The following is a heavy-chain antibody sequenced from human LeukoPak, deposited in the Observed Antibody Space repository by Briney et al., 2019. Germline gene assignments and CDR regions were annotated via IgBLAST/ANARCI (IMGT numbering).Heavy chain of an antibody. J-gene: IGHJ4*02. CDR2: LYYSGST. CDR1: GGSISRSSYC. Sequence: SETLSLTCCVSGGSISRSSYCWGWIRQAPGKGLEWVGSLYYSGSTYHNPSLKSRVIISVDTSKNQFSLKLSSVTAADTAVYYCAIFDYVWGSYRNDYWGQGTLVTVSS. CDR3: AIFDYVWGSYRNDY. V-gene: IGHV4-39*01. D-gene: IGHD3-16*02.